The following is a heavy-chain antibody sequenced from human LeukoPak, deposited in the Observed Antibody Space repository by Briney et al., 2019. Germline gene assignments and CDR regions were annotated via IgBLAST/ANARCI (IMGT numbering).Heavy chain of an antibody. CDR1: GFTFSDYY. V-gene: IGHV3-66*01. CDR3: ARSNSFDI. Sequence: GGSLRLSCAASGFTFSDYYMSWVRQAPGEGLEWVSIIYSGGSTYYADSVKGRFTISRDNSKNTLYLQMNSLRAEDTAVYYCARSNSFDIWGQGTMVTVSS. J-gene: IGHJ3*02. CDR2: IYSGGST.